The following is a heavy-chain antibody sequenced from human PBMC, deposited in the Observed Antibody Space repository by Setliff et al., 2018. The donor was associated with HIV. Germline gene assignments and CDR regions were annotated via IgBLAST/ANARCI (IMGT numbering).Heavy chain of an antibody. V-gene: IGHV4-59*08. CDR3: VGDPKTTTQVAFDF. Sequence: SETLSLTCTVPGGSISSYYWSWIRQPPGKGLEWIGHIYYTGSTNYNPSLKSRVTISVDTTTNQVSLQVNSVTAVDTAVYYCVGDPKTTTQVAFDFWGQGTMVTVSS. CDR2: IYYTGST. J-gene: IGHJ3*01. D-gene: IGHD3-16*01. CDR1: GGSISSYY.